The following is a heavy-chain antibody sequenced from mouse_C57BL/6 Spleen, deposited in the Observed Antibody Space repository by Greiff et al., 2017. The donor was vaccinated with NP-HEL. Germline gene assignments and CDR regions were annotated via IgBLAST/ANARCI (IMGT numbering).Heavy chain of an antibody. V-gene: IGHV10-1*01. D-gene: IGHD1-1*01. Sequence: EVMLVESGGGLVQPKGSLKLSCAASGFSFNTYAMNWVRQAPGKGLEWVARIRSKSNNYATYYADSVKDRFTISRDDSESMLYLQMNNLKTEDTAMYYCCYGSSYWYFDVWGTGTTVTVSS. J-gene: IGHJ1*03. CDR3: CYGSSYWYFDV. CDR1: GFSFNTYA. CDR2: IRSKSNNYAT.